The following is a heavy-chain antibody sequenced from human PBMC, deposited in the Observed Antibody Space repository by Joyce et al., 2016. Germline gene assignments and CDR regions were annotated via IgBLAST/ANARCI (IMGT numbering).Heavy chain of an antibody. CDR3: ARWPSGDPFDY. V-gene: IGHV1-2*02. J-gene: IGHJ4*02. CDR1: GYTFTGYY. D-gene: IGHD4-17*01. Sequence: QVQLVQSGAEVKKPGASVKVSCKASGYTFTGYYIHWVRQAPGQGLDWMGWINPNSGGTDHAQKFQGRVTMTRDTSISTVYMELSRLRSDDTAVYYCARWPSGDPFDYWGQGTLVTVSS. CDR2: INPNSGGT.